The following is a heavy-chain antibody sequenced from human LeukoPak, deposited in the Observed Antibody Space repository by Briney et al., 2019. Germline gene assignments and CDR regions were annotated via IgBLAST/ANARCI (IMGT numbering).Heavy chain of an antibody. CDR3: ARGITMVRGVITWFDP. Sequence: ASVKVPCKASGYTFTSYYMHWVRQAPGQGLEWMGIINPSGGSTSYAQKFQGRVTMTRNTSISTAYMELSSLRSEDTAVYYCARGITMVRGVITWFDPWGQGTLVTVSS. CDR1: GYTFTSYY. CDR2: INPSGGST. J-gene: IGHJ5*02. V-gene: IGHV1-46*01. D-gene: IGHD3-10*01.